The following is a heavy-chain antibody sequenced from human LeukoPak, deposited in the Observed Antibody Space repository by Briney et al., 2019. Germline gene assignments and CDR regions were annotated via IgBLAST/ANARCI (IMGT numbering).Heavy chain of an antibody. CDR2: IYSGGST. V-gene: IGHV3-66*01. Sequence: PGGSLRLSCAASGFTVSSDYMSWVRQAPGKGLEWVSVIYSGGSTYYAVSVKGRFTISRDNSKNTLYLQMNSLRAEDTAVYYCARDFPLNWFDPWGQGTLVTVSS. CDR3: ARDFPLNWFDP. CDR1: GFTVSSDY. J-gene: IGHJ5*02.